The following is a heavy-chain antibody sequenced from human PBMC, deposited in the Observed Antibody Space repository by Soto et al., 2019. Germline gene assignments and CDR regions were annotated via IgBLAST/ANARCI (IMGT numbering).Heavy chain of an antibody. CDR1: GDSVSSSSYY. CDR2: LYYSEAT. V-gene: IGHV4-39*01. Sequence: SETLSLTCAVSGDSVSSSSYYWGWIRQPPGKGLEWIGSLYYSEATYYNPSLKSRVTISVDTSKNQFSLKLNSVTAADTAVYYCASGLGWFDPWGQGTLVTVSS. CDR3: ASGLGWFDP. J-gene: IGHJ5*02.